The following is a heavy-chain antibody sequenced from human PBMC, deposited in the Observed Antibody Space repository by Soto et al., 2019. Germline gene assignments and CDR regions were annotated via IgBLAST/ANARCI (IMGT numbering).Heavy chain of an antibody. CDR1: GFTFGGYN. CDR3: ARVKFGGREMGAFLI. D-gene: IGHD3-10*01. Sequence: GGSLRISCAASGFTFGGYNMNWVRHAPGKGLEWVSSISSSSYIYYADSVKGRFTISRDNAKNSLYLQMNSLRAEDTAVYYCARVKFGGREMGAFLISCPAPIVTV. J-gene: IGHJ3*02. V-gene: IGHV3-21*01. CDR2: ISSSSYI.